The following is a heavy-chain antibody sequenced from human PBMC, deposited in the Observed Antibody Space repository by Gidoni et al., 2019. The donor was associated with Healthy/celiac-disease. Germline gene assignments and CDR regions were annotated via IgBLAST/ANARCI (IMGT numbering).Heavy chain of an antibody. D-gene: IGHD2-21*01. CDR1: GSSISSSSYY. CDR2: IYYSGST. V-gene: IGHV4-39*01. J-gene: IGHJ3*02. Sequence: QLQLQESGPGLVKPSETLSLTCTGSGSSISSSSYYWGWIRQPPGKGLEWIGSIYYSGSTYYNPSLKSRVTISVDTSKNQFSLKLSSVTAADTAVYYCARPSVAVANAFDIWGQGTMVTVSS. CDR3: ARPSVAVANAFDI.